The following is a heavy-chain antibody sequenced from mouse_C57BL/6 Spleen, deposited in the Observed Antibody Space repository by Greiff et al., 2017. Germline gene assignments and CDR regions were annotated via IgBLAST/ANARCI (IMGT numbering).Heavy chain of an antibody. Sequence: EVQRQQSGAELVKPGASVKLSCTASGFNIKDYYMHWVKQRTEQGLEWIGRIDPEDGATKYAPKFQGKATITADTSSNTAYLQLSSLTSEDTAVYYCARGGYYGSSPTLGYWGQGTTLTVSS. J-gene: IGHJ2*01. D-gene: IGHD1-1*01. V-gene: IGHV14-2*01. CDR3: ARGGYYGSSPTLGY. CDR2: IDPEDGAT. CDR1: GFNIKDYY.